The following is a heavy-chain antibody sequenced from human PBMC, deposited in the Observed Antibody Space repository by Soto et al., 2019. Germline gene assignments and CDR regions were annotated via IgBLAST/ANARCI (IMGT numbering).Heavy chain of an antibody. V-gene: IGHV3-23*01. CDR2: ISGRTGDT. J-gene: IGHJ4*02. CDR3: GVQYDY. Sequence: VSLRLSCEASGLNFTEHPMIWVRQGPGKGLEWVAAISGRTGDTAYADSVRGRFTLSRDSSTYTMFLQMNSLRAEDTAVYYCGVQYDYWGQGTLVTVSS. CDR1: GLNFTEHP.